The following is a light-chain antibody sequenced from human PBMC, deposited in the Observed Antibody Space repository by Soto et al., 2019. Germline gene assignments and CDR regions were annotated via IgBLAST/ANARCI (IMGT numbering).Light chain of an antibody. Sequence: DIVMTQSPDSLAVSLGERATINCKSSQSVLHSSNNKNTLAWYQQKPGKAPKLLIYAASTLQSGVPSRFSGSGFGTDFTLTITSLQPEDFATYYCQQANSFPQTFGQGTKVDIK. V-gene: IGKV4-1*01. CDR3: QQANSFPQT. J-gene: IGKJ1*01. CDR1: QSVLHSSNNKNT. CDR2: AAS.